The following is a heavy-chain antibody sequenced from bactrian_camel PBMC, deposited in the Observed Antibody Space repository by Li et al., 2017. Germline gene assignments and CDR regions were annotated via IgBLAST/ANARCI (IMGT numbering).Heavy chain of an antibody. CDR2: VRKDGTP. V-gene: IGHV3-3*01. CDR3: AALNSTYGGRFGWCKDF. CDR1: GRGFEHYC. D-gene: IGHD6*01. J-gene: IGHJ4*01. Sequence: VQLVESGGGLVQTGGSLRLSCTDSGRGFEHYCMGWFRQTKGKEEKLVSVRKDGTPVYEDTVKGRFTLSHDRSKNTMYLQMDNLKTEDTGVYYCAALNSTYGGRFGWCKDFRGQGTQVTVS.